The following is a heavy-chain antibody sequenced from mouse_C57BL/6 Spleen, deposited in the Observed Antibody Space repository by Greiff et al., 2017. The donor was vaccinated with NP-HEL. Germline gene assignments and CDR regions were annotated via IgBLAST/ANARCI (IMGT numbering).Heavy chain of an antibody. V-gene: IGHV1-50*01. Sequence: QVQLQQPGAELVKPGASVKLSCKASGYTFTSYWMQWVKQRPGQGLEWIGEIDPSDSYTNYKQNFKGKATLTVDTSSSTAYMQLSSLTSEDSAVYYCARGTVVFDYWGQGTTLTVSS. D-gene: IGHD1-1*01. CDR2: IDPSDSYT. CDR3: ARGTVVFDY. CDR1: GYTFTSYW. J-gene: IGHJ2*01.